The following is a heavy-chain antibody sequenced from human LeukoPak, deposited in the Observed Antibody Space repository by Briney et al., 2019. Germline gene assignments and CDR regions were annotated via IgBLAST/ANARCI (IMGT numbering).Heavy chain of an antibody. J-gene: IGHJ4*02. V-gene: IGHV1-18*01. CDR3: ASSPDQTTVTTRATYPGTT. CDR2: ISAYNGNT. CDR1: GYTFSNYV. D-gene: IGHD4-17*01. Sequence: ASVKVSCKASGYTFSNYVISWVRQAPGQGLEWMGWISAYNGNTNYAQKLQGRVTMTTDTSTSTAYMELRSLRSDDTAVYYCASSPDQTTVTTRATYPGTTWGQGTLVTVSS.